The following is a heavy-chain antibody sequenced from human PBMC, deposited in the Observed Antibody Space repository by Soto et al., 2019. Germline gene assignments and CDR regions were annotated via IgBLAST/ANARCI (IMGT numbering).Heavy chain of an antibody. J-gene: IGHJ4*02. Sequence: GGSLRLSCAASGFSFSDYAVSWVRQAPGKGLEWVSVISESGGSTHYADSVRGRFTVSRDNSKNSLSLRMNSLRDEDTAAYFCAKRSPYSSGWYSPIFDYWGQGVLVTVSS. CDR2: ISESGGST. D-gene: IGHD6-13*01. CDR1: GFSFSDYA. CDR3: AKRSPYSSGWYSPIFDY. V-gene: IGHV3-23*01.